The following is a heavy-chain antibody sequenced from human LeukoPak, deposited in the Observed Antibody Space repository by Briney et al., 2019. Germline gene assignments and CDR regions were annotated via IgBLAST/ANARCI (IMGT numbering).Heavy chain of an antibody. CDR2: INPNSGGT. J-gene: IGHJ5*02. CDR3: ARVRTVVVVPAAMEFDP. CDR1: GYTFTGYY. D-gene: IGHD2-2*01. V-gene: IGHV1-2*02. Sequence: GASVKVSCKASGYTFTGYYMHWVRQAPGQGLEWMGWINPNSGGTNYAQKFQGRVTMTRDTSISTAYMELSRLRSDDTAVYYCARVRTVVVVPAAMEFDPWGQGTLVTVSS.